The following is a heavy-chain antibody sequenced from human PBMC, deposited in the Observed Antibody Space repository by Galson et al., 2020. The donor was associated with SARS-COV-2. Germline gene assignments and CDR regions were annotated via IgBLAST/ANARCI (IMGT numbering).Heavy chain of an antibody. J-gene: IGHJ6*02. CDR3: ARGSSPCVTIFGIVTCPCGMDV. CDR2: IYKSGNT. CDR1: GGSISSGNYY. D-gene: IGHD3-3*01. Sequence: SETLSLTCTVSGGSISSGNYYWSWIRQPPGKGLEWIGRIYKSGNTNYNPSLWSQVTISVDTSKNQFSLKLRSVTAADTAVYYCARGSSPCVTIFGIVTCPCGMDVWGQGTAVTVSS. V-gene: IGHV4-61*02.